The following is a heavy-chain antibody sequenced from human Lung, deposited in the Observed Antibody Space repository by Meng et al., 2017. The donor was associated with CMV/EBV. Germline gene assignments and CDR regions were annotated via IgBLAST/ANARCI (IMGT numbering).Heavy chain of an antibody. CDR1: GFTFSSYG. D-gene: IGHD2-2*02. J-gene: IGHJ5*02. CDR3: AKDQRIIRHCSSTSCYTLLDP. V-gene: IGHV3-30*02. Sequence: GGSLRLXXAASGFTFSSYGMHWVRQAPGKGLEWVAFIRYDGSNKYYADSVKGRFTISRDNSKNTLYLQMNSLRAEDTAVYYCAKDQRIIRHCSSTSCYTLLDPWGQGXLVTVSS. CDR2: IRYDGSNK.